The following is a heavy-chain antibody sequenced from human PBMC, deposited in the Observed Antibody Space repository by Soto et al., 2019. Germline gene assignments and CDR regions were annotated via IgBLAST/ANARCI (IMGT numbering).Heavy chain of an antibody. CDR1: GGSISSSSYY. CDR2: IYYSGST. Sequence: SETLSLTCTVSGGSISSSSYYWGWIRQPPGKGLEWIGSIYYSGSTYYNPSLKSRVTISVDTSKNQFSLKLSSVTAADTAVYYCARRGEAARTFDPWGQGTLVTVYS. CDR3: ARRGEAARTFDP. V-gene: IGHV4-39*01. D-gene: IGHD2-21*01. J-gene: IGHJ5*02.